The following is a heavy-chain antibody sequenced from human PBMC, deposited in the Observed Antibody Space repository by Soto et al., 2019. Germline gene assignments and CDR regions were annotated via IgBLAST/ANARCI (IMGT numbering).Heavy chain of an antibody. D-gene: IGHD3-3*01. CDR2: ISAYNGNT. Sequence: ASVKVSCKASGYTFTSYGISWVRQAPGQGLVWMGWISAYNGNTNYAQKLQGRVTMTTDTYTSTAYMELRSLRSDDTAVYYCARENYPDYDFLSGYYSGHHYYGMDVWGQGTTVTVS. CDR3: ARENYPDYDFLSGYYSGHHYYGMDV. V-gene: IGHV1-18*01. J-gene: IGHJ6*02. CDR1: GYTFTSYG.